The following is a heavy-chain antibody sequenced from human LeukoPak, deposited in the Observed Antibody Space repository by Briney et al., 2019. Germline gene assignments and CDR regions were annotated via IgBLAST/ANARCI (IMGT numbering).Heavy chain of an antibody. D-gene: IGHD4-17*01. CDR3: AKAVTTVTTSGWFDP. CDR2: ISWDGGST. V-gene: IGHV3-43D*03. J-gene: IGHJ5*02. CDR1: GFTFDDYA. Sequence: GGSLRLSCAASGFTFDDYAMHWVRQAPGKGLEWVSLISWDGGSTYYADSVKGRFTISRDNSKNSLYLQMNSLRAEDTALYYCAKAVTTVTTSGWFDPWGQGTLVTVSS.